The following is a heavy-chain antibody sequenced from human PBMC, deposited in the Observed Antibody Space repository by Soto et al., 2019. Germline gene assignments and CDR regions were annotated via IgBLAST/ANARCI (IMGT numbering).Heavy chain of an antibody. Sequence: EVQLLESGGGLVQPGGSLRLSCAASGFTFSTYAMNWVRQAPGNGLECVSAISGSGGSIHYADSVKGRFTFSRDNSKNALYLQMNSLRDEDTAVYHCVKGYWKGDVWGQGTTGTVSS. V-gene: IGHV3-23*01. CDR3: VKGYWKGDV. CDR1: GFTFSTYA. CDR2: ISGSGGSI. J-gene: IGHJ6*02. D-gene: IGHD1-1*01.